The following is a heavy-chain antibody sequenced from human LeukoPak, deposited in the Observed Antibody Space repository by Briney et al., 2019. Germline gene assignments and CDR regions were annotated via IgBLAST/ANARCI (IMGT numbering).Heavy chain of an antibody. CDR1: GGSISSGDYY. Sequence: SQTLSLTCTVSGGSISSGDYYWSWIRQPPGKGLEWIGSIYYSGSTYYNPSLKSRVTISVDTSKNQFSLKLSSVTAADTAVYYCASRRGEYYYYYYMDVWGKGTTVTVSS. J-gene: IGHJ6*03. CDR2: IYYSGST. D-gene: IGHD3-3*01. V-gene: IGHV4-39*01. CDR3: ASRRGEYYYYYYMDV.